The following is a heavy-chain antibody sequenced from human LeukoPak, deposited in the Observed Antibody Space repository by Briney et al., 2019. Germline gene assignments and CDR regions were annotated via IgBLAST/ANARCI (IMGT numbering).Heavy chain of an antibody. J-gene: IGHJ4*02. D-gene: IGHD2-2*01. CDR1: GGSFSGYY. V-gene: IGHV4-34*01. CDR3: ARTNSSTSLTSLSSDY. Sequence: SETLSLTCAVYGGSFSGYYWSWIRQPPGKGLEWIREINHSGSTNYNPSLKSRVTISVATSKNQFSLKLSSVTAADTAVYYCARTNSSTSLTSLSSDYWGQGTLVTVSS. CDR2: INHSGST.